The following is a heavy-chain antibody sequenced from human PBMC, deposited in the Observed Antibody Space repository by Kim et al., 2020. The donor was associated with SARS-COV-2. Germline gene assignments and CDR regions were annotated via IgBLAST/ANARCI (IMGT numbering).Heavy chain of an antibody. CDR1: GFTFTNYA. J-gene: IGHJ6*02. CDR3: AKEGGVNTAYFSAMDV. D-gene: IGHD4-17*01. Sequence: GGSLRLSCAASGFTFTNYAMAWVRQAPGKGLEWVSSISGSSERTYYTGSVKGSFTISRDNSGNALYLEMTSLRAEDTAVYYCAKEGGVNTAYFSAMDVWGQGTTVTVSS. V-gene: IGHV3-23*01. CDR2: ISGSSERT.